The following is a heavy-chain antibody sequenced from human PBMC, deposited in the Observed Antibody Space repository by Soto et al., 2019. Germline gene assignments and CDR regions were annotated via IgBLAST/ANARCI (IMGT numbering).Heavy chain of an antibody. CDR2: ISGSGGST. V-gene: IGHV3-23*01. CDR1: GFTFSSYA. Sequence: EVQLLESGGGLVQPGGSLRLSCAASGFTFSSYAMSWVRQAPGKGLEWVSAISGSGGSTYYADSVKGRFTISRDNSKNTLYLQMNSLRAEDTAVYYCAKDLIRAAAAPEGFDYWGQGTLVTVSS. J-gene: IGHJ4*02. D-gene: IGHD6-13*01. CDR3: AKDLIRAAAAPEGFDY.